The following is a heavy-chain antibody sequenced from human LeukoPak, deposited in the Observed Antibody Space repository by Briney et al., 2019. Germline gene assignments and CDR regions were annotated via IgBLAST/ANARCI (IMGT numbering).Heavy chain of an antibody. CDR1: GGSISSYY. D-gene: IGHD5-18*01. CDR2: MYFGGSS. J-gene: IGHJ4*02. V-gene: IGHV4-59*07. CDR3: TRASRGYSYGFAEY. Sequence: SDTLSLTCTVSGGSISSYYWSWVRQPPGKGLEWIGYMYFGGSSNYNPSLKSRVTISVDTSKNQLSLNLNSVTAADTAVYYCTRASRGYSYGFAEYWGQGTLVTVSS.